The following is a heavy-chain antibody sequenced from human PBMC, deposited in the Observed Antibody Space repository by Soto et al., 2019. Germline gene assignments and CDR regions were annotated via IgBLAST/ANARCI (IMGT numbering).Heavy chain of an antibody. CDR3: ARDLGTVAETGPFQH. Sequence: QVQLVQSGAEVKKPGASVKVSCKASGYTFTSYYMHWVRQAPGQGLEWMGIINPSGGSTSYAQKFQGRVTMTRDTSTSTVYMELSSLRSEDTAVYYCARDLGTVAETGPFQHWGQGTLVIVSS. J-gene: IGHJ1*01. D-gene: IGHD6-19*01. CDR2: INPSGGST. V-gene: IGHV1-46*01. CDR1: GYTFTSYY.